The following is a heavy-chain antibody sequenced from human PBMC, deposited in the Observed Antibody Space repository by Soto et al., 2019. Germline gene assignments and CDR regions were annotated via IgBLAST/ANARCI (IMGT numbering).Heavy chain of an antibody. CDR2: IYYTGST. Sequence: QLQLQESGPRLVKPSETLSLTCTVSGGSISSNTFYWGWIRQPPGKGLEWIGNIYYTGSTYYNPSLKNRVTISADTPKNQFSLKLTSVTATDTAVYYCARHLGVLLWFGELSGHYFDYWSQGTLVTVSS. D-gene: IGHD3-10*01. CDR1: GGSISSNTFY. J-gene: IGHJ4*02. CDR3: ARHLGVLLWFGELSGHYFDY. V-gene: IGHV4-39*01.